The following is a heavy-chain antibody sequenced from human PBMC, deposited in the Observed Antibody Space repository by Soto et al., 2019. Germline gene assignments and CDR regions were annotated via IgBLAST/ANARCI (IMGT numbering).Heavy chain of an antibody. Sequence: LVTQPLPCTASGGSISGHYWNWIRQPPGKGLEWIGYIYYSGSTYYNPSLKSRVTISVDTSKNQFSLKLSSVTAADTAVYYCARLTQSPRTMVREPYFDYWGQGTLVTVSS. D-gene: IGHD3-10*01. CDR3: ARLTQSPRTMVREPYFDY. V-gene: IGHV4-59*04. CDR1: GGSISGHY. J-gene: IGHJ4*02. CDR2: IYYSGST.